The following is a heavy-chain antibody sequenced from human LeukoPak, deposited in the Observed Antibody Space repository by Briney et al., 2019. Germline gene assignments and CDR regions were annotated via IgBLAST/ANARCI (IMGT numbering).Heavy chain of an antibody. CDR1: GFTVSTNY. D-gene: IGHD6-19*01. V-gene: IGHV3-66*01. CDR3: ARDLIRGWYAVGAFDI. Sequence: GGSLRLSCAASGFTVSTNYMSWVRQAPGKGLEWVSVIYSGGSTYYADSVKGRFTISRDNSKNTLYLQMNSLRAEDTAVYYCARDLIRGWYAVGAFDIWGQGTLVTVSS. J-gene: IGHJ4*02. CDR2: IYSGGST.